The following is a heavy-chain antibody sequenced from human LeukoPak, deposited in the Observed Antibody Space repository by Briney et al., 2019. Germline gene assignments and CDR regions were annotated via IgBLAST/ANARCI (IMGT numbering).Heavy chain of an antibody. J-gene: IGHJ4*02. V-gene: IGHV3-21*01. CDR1: GFTFGSYA. Sequence: GGSLRLSCAASGFTFGSYAMTWVRQAPGKGLEWISSMSSGGTYIYYADSVRGRFTISRDNAKNSLNLLMNSLRAEDTAVYYCARDRPTGSSPHFVVQWGQGTLVTVSS. D-gene: IGHD2-15*01. CDR2: MSSGGTYI. CDR3: ARDRPTGSSPHFVVQ.